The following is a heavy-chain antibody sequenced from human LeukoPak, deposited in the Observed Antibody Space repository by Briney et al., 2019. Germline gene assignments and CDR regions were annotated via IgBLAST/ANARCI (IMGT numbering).Heavy chain of an antibody. CDR1: GGSISSYY. D-gene: IGHD3-22*01. V-gene: IGHV4-59*01. J-gene: IGHJ6*02. CDR3: ARDRNYYDSSGPPYYYSALDV. Sequence: SETLSLTCTVSGGSISSYYWSWIRQPPGKGLEWIGYIYHSGNTYYNPSLKSRVTISIHNSKNQFSLKVNSVTAADAAVYYCARDRNYYDSSGPPYYYSALDVWGQGTTVTVSS. CDR2: IYHSGNT.